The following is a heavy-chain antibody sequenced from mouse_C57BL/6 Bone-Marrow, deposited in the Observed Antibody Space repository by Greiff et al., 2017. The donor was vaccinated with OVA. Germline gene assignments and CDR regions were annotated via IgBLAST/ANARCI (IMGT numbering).Heavy chain of an antibody. CDR3: ARHGYWYFDV. CDR2: ISSGGSYP. J-gene: IGHJ1*03. Sequence: EVKLVESGGDLVKPGGSLKLSCAASGFTFSSYGMSWVRQTPDKRLEWVATISSGGSYPYYPDSVKGRFTISRDNAKNTLYLQMSSLKSEDTAMYYCARHGYWYFDVWGTGTTVTVSS. CDR1: GFTFSSYG. V-gene: IGHV5-6*01.